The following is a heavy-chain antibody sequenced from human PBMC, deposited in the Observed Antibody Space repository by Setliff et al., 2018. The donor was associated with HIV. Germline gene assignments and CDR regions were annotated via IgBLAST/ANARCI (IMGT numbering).Heavy chain of an antibody. V-gene: IGHV3-74*01. D-gene: IGHD7-27*01. J-gene: IGHJ6*03. Sequence: GGSLRLSCAASGFTFSSYWMHWVRQGPGKGLEWVARIKSDGSTRTYADSVRGRFTSSRDNSKNTLYLQMNNLIVEDTAVYYCARRGRLGSTSRDYMDVWGKGTTVTVSS. CDR1: GFTFSSYW. CDR2: IKSDGSTR. CDR3: ARRGRLGSTSRDYMDV.